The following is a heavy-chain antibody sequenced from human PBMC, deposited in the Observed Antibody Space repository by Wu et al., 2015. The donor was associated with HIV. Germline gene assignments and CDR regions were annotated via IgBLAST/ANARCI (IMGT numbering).Heavy chain of an antibody. V-gene: IGHV1-2*02. D-gene: IGHD6-19*01. Sequence: QVQLEQSGTEVKKPGASVMVTCKASGYSFNDYYVNWVRQAPGQGLEWMGWINPSSGDTSYSQKLQSRVTMTRDTSISTVYMELSRLRFDDSAVYYCARDPQEVSGWYTHWRQGTLVTVSS. CDR2: INPSSGDT. CDR1: GYSFNDYY. CDR3: ARDPQEVSGWYTH. J-gene: IGHJ4*02.